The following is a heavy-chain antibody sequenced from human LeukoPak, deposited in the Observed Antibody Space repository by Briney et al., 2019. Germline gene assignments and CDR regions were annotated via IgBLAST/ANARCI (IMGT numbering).Heavy chain of an antibody. CDR1: GFNFSDYY. Sequence: GGTLRLSCSASGFNFSDYYMMWIRQAPGKGLAWVSYISSSGTTIYYADSVKGRFTISRDNAKNSLYLQMNSLRAEDTAVYFCASSNAYSYANSFDYWGQGSLVTVSS. D-gene: IGHD3-16*01. CDR2: ISSSGTTI. CDR3: ASSNAYSYANSFDY. J-gene: IGHJ4*02. V-gene: IGHV3-11*04.